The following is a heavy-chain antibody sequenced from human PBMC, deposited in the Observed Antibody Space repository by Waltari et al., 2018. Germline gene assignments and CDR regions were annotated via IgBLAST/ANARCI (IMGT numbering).Heavy chain of an antibody. Sequence: QVQLQQWGAGLLKPSETLSLTCAVYGGSFSGYYWSWIRQPPGKGLEWIGEINHSGSTNYNPSLKSRVTISVDTSISTAYMELSSLGSDDMAVFYCARQAARNFDYWGQGTLVTVSS. CDR1: GGSFSGYY. J-gene: IGHJ4*02. CDR3: ARQAARNFDY. CDR2: INHSGST. V-gene: IGHV4-34*01.